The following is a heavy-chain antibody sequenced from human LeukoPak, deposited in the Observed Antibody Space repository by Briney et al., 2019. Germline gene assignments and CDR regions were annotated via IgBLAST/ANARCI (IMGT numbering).Heavy chain of an antibody. CDR2: TSHGGST. J-gene: IGHJ4*02. CDR1: GGSFSGFY. V-gene: IGHV4-34*01. D-gene: IGHD2-2*01. CDR3: ARNVAPAHFDY. Sequence: SETLSLTCAVYGGSFSGFYWSWIRQPPGSGLEWVGETSHGGSTSYNPSLKSRITINSDTSKNQFSLQLNSMTPEDTAVYYCARNVAPAHFDYWGQGALVTVSS.